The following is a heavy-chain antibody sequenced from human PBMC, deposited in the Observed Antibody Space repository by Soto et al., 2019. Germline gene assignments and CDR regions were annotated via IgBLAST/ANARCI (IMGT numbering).Heavy chain of an antibody. CDR2: IYYSGST. V-gene: IGHV4-31*03. CDR3: ARDGHSSSGPGWFDP. CDR1: GGSISSGGYY. Sequence: HVQMQESGPGLVKPSQTLSLTCTVSGGSISSGGYYWSWIRQHPGKGLEWIGYIYYSGSTYYNPSLKSRVTISVDTSKNQFSRKLSSVTAADTAVYYCARDGHSSSGPGWFDPWGQGTLVTVSS. J-gene: IGHJ5*02. D-gene: IGHD6-13*01.